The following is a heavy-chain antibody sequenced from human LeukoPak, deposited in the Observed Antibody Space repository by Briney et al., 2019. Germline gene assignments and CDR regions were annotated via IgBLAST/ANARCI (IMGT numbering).Heavy chain of an antibody. J-gene: IGHJ4*02. CDR1: GGSISSYY. V-gene: IGHV4-59*01. Sequence: PSETLSLTCTVSGGSISSYYWSWIRQPPGKGLEWIGYTHYSGSTSYNPSLKSRVTISVDTFKNQFSLKLSSVTAADTAVYYCARTTKSRYSSSPHFDYWGQGTLVTVSS. CDR3: ARTTKSRYSSSPHFDY. D-gene: IGHD6-13*01. CDR2: THYSGST.